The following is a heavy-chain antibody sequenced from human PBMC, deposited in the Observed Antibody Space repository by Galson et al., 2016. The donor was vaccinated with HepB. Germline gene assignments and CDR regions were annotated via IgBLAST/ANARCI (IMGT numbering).Heavy chain of an antibody. CDR1: GGSISSSAYY. V-gene: IGHV4-31*03. Sequence: TLSLTCTVSGGSISSSAYYWSWIRQHPGKGLEWIGYIYYSGSTYYNPSPKSRVTISVDTSKNQFSLRLSSVTAADTAVYYCARVDYFASGSHPTYYFDYWGQGTLVTVSS. CDR2: IYYSGST. D-gene: IGHD3-10*01. J-gene: IGHJ4*02. CDR3: ARVDYFASGSHPTYYFDY.